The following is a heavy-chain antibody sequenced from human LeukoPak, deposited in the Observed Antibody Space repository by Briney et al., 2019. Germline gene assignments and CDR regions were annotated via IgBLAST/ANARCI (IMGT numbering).Heavy chain of an antibody. CDR2: FYTSGST. V-gene: IGHV4-61*02. D-gene: IGHD5-24*01. CDR3: ARGRDGYNFLNRGEYYYFDY. Sequence: PSETLSLTCAVSGASISGSGYYWGWIRQPAGKGLEWIGRFYTSGSTNYNPSLKSRVTISVDTSKNQFSLKLNSVTAADTAVYYCARGRDGYNFLNRGEYYYFDYWGQGTLVTVSS. J-gene: IGHJ4*02. CDR1: GASISGSGYY.